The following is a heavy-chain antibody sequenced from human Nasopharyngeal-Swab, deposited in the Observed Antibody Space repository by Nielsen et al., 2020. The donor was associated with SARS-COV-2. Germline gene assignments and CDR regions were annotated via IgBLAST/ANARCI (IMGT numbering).Heavy chain of an antibody. D-gene: IGHD2-15*01. CDR1: GFTFSSSW. V-gene: IGHV3-73*01. J-gene: IGHJ4*02. Sequence: GESLKISCAASGFTFSSSWIHWVRQASGKGLEWVGRIRSKGNNYATAYAASVKGRFIIFRDDPTNTAYLQMNSLKTEDTAVYYCTRCGGGCYSGRDYWGQGTLVTVSS. CDR2: IRSKGNNYAT. CDR3: TRCGGGCYSGRDY.